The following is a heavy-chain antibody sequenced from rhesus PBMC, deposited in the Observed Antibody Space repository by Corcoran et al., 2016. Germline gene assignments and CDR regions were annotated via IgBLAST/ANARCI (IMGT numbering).Heavy chain of an antibody. J-gene: IGHJ4*01. CDR1: VGSISNYYW. D-gene: IGHD2-15*01. CDR3: ASTDCSNSDCSSGDY. Sequence: QVQLQESGPAVVKPSATLSLTCAVSVGSISNYYWWRWILQSPGKGLEWIGGIYGIGGTTEYNPFLKSRVSISMDTSKNQLSLKVTSVTAADTAVYYCASTDCSNSDCSSGDYWGQGVLVTVSS. V-gene: IGHV4-93*02. CDR2: IYGIGGTT.